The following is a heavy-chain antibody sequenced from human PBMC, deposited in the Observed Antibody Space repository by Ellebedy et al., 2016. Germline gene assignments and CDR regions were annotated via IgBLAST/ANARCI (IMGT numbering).Heavy chain of an antibody. CDR2: IYPGDSDT. Sequence: GESLKISCKGSGYNFTTYWIGWVRQMPGKGLEWMGIIYPGDSDTKYSPSFEGQVTISADKSINTAYMQWSSLKASDTAMYYCARTTSSRFYSAFDFWGQGTLVTVSS. CDR3: ARTTSSRFYSAFDF. D-gene: IGHD3-22*01. V-gene: IGHV5-51*01. J-gene: IGHJ4*02. CDR1: GYNFTTYW.